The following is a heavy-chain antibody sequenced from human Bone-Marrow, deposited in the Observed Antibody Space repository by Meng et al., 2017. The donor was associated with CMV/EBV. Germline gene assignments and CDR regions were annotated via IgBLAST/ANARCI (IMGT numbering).Heavy chain of an antibody. V-gene: IGHV1-69*04. Sequence: SVKVSCKSSVGTFSSYTISWVRQAPGQGLEWMGRIISILGIANYAQKFQGRVTITADKSTSTAYMELSRLRSEDTAVYSCARDFGRGGLEHIVVVPLQHWGQGTLVTVSS. J-gene: IGHJ1*01. D-gene: IGHD2-21*01. CDR3: ARDFGRGGLEHIVVVPLQH. CDR2: IISILGIA. CDR1: VGTFSSYT.